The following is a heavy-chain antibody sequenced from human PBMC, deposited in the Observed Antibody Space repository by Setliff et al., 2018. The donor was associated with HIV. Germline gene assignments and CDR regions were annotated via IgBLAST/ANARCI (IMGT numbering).Heavy chain of an antibody. J-gene: IGHJ3*02. Sequence: TLSLTCTVSGGSISSYYWSWIRQPPGKALEWLARIDWDDDKFYSTSLKTRLTISKDTSKNQVVLTMTNMDPVDTATYYCARETGATAFDIWGQGTLVTVSS. CDR1: GGSISSYYW. D-gene: IGHD1-1*01. CDR3: ARETGATAFDI. V-gene: IGHV2-70*16. CDR2: IDWDDDK.